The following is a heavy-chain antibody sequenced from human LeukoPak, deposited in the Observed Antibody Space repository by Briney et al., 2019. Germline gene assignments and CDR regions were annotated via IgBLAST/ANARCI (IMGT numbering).Heavy chain of an antibody. D-gene: IGHD2-2*03. Sequence: ASVKVSCKASGYTFTSYGISWVRQAPGQGLEWMGWISAYNGNTNYAQKFQGRVTMTRDTSISTAYMELSRLRSDDTAVYYCARIFHLDIVVVPAATPFDYWGQGTLVTVSS. CDR1: GYTFTSYG. CDR2: ISAYNGNT. V-gene: IGHV1-18*01. J-gene: IGHJ4*02. CDR3: ARIFHLDIVVVPAATPFDY.